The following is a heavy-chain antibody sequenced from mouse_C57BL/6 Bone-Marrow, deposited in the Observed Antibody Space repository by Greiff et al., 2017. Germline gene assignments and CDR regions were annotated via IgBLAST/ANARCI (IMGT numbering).Heavy chain of an antibody. CDR2: IYPGGGYT. CDR3: ARTAGSTRAWFTY. D-gene: IGHD1-1*01. V-gene: IGHV1-63*01. Sequence: QVQLQQSGAELVRPGTSVKMSCKASGYTFTNYWIGWAKQRPGHGLEWIGDIYPGGGYTNYNEKFKGKATLTADKSSSTAYMQFNSLTSEDSAIYYCARTAGSTRAWFTYWGQGTLGTVSA. J-gene: IGHJ3*01. CDR1: GYTFTNYW.